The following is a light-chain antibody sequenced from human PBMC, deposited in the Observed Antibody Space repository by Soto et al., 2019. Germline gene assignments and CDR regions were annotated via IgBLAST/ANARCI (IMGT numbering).Light chain of an antibody. CDR1: QSISSY. J-gene: IGKJ1*01. CDR2: AAS. V-gene: IGKV1-39*01. CDR3: QQSYSTPVT. Sequence: DSQMTQAPSSLSASVGDRVTITCRASQSISSYLNWYQQKPGKAPQLLIYAASSLQSGVPSRFSGSGSGTDFTLTISSLQPEDFATYYCQQSYSTPVTFGQGTKVEIK.